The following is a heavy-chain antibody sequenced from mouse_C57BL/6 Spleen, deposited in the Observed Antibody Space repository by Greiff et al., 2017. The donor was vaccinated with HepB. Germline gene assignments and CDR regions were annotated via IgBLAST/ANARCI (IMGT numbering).Heavy chain of an antibody. CDR3: ASLITTDFDY. V-gene: IGHV1-26*01. D-gene: IGHD1-1*01. CDR1: GYTFTDYY. Sequence: QLQQSGPELVKPGASVKISCKASGYTFTDYYMNWVKQSHGKSLEWIGDINPNNGGTSYNQKFKGKATLNVDKSSSTAYMELRSLTSEDSAVYYCASLITTDFDYWGQGTTLTVSS. CDR2: INPNNGGT. J-gene: IGHJ2*01.